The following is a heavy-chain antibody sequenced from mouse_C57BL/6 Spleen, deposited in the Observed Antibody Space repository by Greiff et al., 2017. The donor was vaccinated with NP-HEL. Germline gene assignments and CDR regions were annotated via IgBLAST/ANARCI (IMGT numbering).Heavy chain of an antibody. D-gene: IGHD1-1*01. V-gene: IGHV5-17*01. CDR1: GFTFSDYG. CDR3: ARDDYYGSSYPDY. J-gene: IGHJ2*01. CDR2: ISSGSSTI. Sequence: DVQLVESGGGLVKPGGSLKLSCAASGFTFSDYGMHWVRQAPEKGLEWVAYISSGSSTIYYADTVKGRFTISRDNAKNTLFLQMTSLRSEDTAMYYCARDDYYGSSYPDYWGQGTTLTVSS.